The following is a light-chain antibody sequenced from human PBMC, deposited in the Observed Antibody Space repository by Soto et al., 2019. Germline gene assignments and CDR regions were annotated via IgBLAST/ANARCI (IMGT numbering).Light chain of an antibody. CDR2: DVS. CDR3: QQYSTFWT. J-gene: IGKJ1*01. V-gene: IGKV1-5*01. Sequence: DIQMTQSPSTLSASVGDRVTVTCRARQGISASLAWFQQRPGKAPKLLIYDVSSFESGVPSRFSGSGSGTEFTLTISSLQPDDFATYYCQQYSTFWTFGQGTKVEI. CDR1: QGISAS.